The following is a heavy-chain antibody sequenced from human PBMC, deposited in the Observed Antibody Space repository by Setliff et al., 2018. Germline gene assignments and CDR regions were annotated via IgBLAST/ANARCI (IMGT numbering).Heavy chain of an antibody. CDR2: VDHSGNT. J-gene: IGHJ4*02. V-gene: IGHV4-39*01. CDR1: GDSIINYY. D-gene: IGHD3-22*01. CDR3: ARRDSTGYYGYSFDF. Sequence: PSETLSLTCTVSGDSIINYYWGWIRQSPGKGLDWIGTVDHSGNTFYNPSLKSRVTISVDTSKNQLSLELASVTAADTAVYYCARRDSTGYYGYSFDFWGQGTLVTVSS.